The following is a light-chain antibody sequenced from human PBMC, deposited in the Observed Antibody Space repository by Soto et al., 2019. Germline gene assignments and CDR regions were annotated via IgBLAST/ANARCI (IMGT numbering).Light chain of an antibody. V-gene: IGLV2-14*01. CDR1: SSDVGGYNY. Sequence: QSVLTQPASVSGSPGQSITISCTGTSSDVGGYNYVSWYQQHPGKAPKLMIYEVSNRPSGVSNRFSGSKSGNTASLTISGLQAEDEADYYCSSYTSSSTLDWVFGGGTQVTVL. CDR2: EVS. CDR3: SSYTSSSTLDWV. J-gene: IGLJ3*02.